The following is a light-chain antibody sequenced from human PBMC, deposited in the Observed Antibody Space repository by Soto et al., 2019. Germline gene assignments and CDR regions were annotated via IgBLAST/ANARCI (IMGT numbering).Light chain of an antibody. CDR3: QQYGSSSWT. CDR2: GAS. CDR1: QSVSSSY. V-gene: IGKV3-20*01. Sequence: EIVLTQFPGALSLSPGERATLSCRASQSVSSSYLAWYQQKPGQAPRLLIYGASSRATGIPHRFSGSGSGTDFTLTISRLEPEDFAVYYCQQYGSSSWTFGQGTKVDIK. J-gene: IGKJ1*01.